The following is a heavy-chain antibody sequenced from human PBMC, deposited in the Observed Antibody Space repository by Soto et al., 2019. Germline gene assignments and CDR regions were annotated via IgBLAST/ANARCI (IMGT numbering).Heavy chain of an antibody. J-gene: IGHJ5*01. D-gene: IGHD3-22*01. CDR1: GFTFTGSD. CDR2: IYSSGST. V-gene: IGHV3-53*01. CDR3: ATRPLLPGDP. Sequence: EVQLVESGGGLIQPGGSLRLSCAASGFTFTGSDMNWVRQAPGTGLEWVSLIYSSGSTYDADSVKGRVTISRDNSNNTLYLQMSSLSADDATDYYCATRPLLPGDPWGQEILVTVSS.